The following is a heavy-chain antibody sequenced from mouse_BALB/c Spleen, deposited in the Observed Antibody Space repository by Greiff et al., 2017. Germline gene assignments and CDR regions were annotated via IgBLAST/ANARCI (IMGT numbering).Heavy chain of an antibody. J-gene: IGHJ4*01. CDR3: AGRYDGRGRSMDY. CDR1: GFSLTSYG. Sequence: QVQLKQSGPGLVAPSQSLSITCTVSGFSLTSYGVHWVRQPPGKGLEWLGVIWAGGSTNYNSALMSRLSISKDNSKSQVFLKMNSLQTDDTAMYYCAGRYDGRGRSMDYWGQGTSVTVSS. V-gene: IGHV2-9*02. D-gene: IGHD2-14*01. CDR2: IWAGGST.